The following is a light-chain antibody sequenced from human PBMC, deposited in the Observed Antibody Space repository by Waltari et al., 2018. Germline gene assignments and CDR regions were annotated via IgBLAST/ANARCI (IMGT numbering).Light chain of an antibody. CDR3: QQLIRFPTFT. V-gene: IGKV1-9*01. CDR1: QDISSH. J-gene: IGKJ2*01. CDR2: GAS. Sequence: DIQLTQSPSFLSTSLGERVTITCRASQDISSHLAWYQQKPGKAPQLLVYGASTLHSGVPSRFSGTGSGTEFTLTINNLQPEDFATYYCQQLIRFPTFTFGQGTKLQIE.